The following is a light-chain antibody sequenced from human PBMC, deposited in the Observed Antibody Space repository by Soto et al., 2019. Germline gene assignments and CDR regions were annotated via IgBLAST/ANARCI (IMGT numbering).Light chain of an antibody. J-gene: IGKJ1*01. V-gene: IGKV1-39*01. CDR2: AAS. CDR3: QQSFSTPGWT. Sequence: DIQMTQFPSSLSASVGDRVTITCRAGQSIITYLNWYQQKSGKPPKLLISAASSLQSGVPSRFSGSGSGTDFTLTISSRQPEDFATYYCQQSFSTPGWTFGQGTKVDI. CDR1: QSIITY.